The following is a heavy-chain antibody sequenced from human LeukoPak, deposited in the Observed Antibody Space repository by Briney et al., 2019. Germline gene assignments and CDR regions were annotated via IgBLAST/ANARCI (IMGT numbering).Heavy chain of an antibody. CDR1: GGSISSGGYY. Sequence: SETLSLICAVSGGSISSGGYYWSWIRQHPGKGLEWIGYIYYSGSTYYNPSLKSRVTISVDTSKNQFSLKLSSVTAADTAVYYCARELNTVTTGHYYYYGMDVWGQGTTVTVSS. V-gene: IGHV4-31*11. J-gene: IGHJ6*02. D-gene: IGHD4-11*01. CDR3: ARELNTVTTGHYYYYGMDV. CDR2: IYYSGST.